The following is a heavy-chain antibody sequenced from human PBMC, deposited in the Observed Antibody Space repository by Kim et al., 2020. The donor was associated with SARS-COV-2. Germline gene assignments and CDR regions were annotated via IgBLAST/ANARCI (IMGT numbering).Heavy chain of an antibody. CDR2: IIPIFGTA. Sequence: SVKVSCKASGGTFSSYAISWVRQAPGQGLEWMGGIIPIFGTANYAQKFQGRVTITADESTSTAYMELSSLRSEDTAVYYCARCGGRYFDWLLSSTGWFDPWGQGTLVTVSS. CDR3: ARCGGRYFDWLLSSTGWFDP. J-gene: IGHJ5*02. CDR1: GGTFSSYA. V-gene: IGHV1-69*13. D-gene: IGHD3-9*01.